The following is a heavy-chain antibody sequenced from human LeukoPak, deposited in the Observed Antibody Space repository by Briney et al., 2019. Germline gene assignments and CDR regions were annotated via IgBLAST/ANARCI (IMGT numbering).Heavy chain of an antibody. J-gene: IGHJ5*02. CDR1: GGSFSDYY. Sequence: SETLSLTCAVYGGSFSDYYWSWIRQPPGKGLEWIGEINHSGSTNYNPSLKSRVTISVDTSKNQFSLKLSSVTAADTAVYYCARYADYRRAYSSSFNWFDPWGQGTLVTVSS. D-gene: IGHD6-6*01. CDR3: ARYADYRRAYSSSFNWFDP. V-gene: IGHV4-34*01. CDR2: INHSGST.